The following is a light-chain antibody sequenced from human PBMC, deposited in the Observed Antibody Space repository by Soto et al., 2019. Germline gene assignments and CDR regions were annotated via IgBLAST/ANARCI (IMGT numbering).Light chain of an antibody. Sequence: EIVLTQSPGTLSLSPGERATLSCRASQRVSSGYLAWYQQKPGQAPRLLIYGASNRATDIPDRFSGRGSGTDFNLTISRLEPEDFAVYYCQQYGSSPPSSTFGQGTRLEIK. J-gene: IGKJ5*01. CDR2: GAS. V-gene: IGKV3-20*01. CDR1: QRVSSGY. CDR3: QQYGSSPPSST.